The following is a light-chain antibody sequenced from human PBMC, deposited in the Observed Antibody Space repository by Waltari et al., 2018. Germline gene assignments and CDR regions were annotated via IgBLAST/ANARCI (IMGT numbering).Light chain of an antibody. CDR3: QKYGSSSGT. Sequence: QMNQSPSHLSAFVGDRGPIICRANQNIRNWVAWYQQKPGKAPQLLIYKASTLQKGVPSRFSGSGSGTEFTLTISSLQPDDFANYYCQKYGSSSGTFGQGTKVDIK. V-gene: IGKV1-5*03. CDR2: KAS. J-gene: IGKJ1*01. CDR1: QNIRNW.